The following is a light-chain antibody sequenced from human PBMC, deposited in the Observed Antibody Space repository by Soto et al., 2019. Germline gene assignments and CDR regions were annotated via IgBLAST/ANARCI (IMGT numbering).Light chain of an antibody. Sequence: EIVMKQAQAPLCVATGSRAPPSCRASQSVSTSLAWYQQKPGQAPRLLIYGASTRATGIPARFSGSGSGTDFTLTISGLEPADLGVYYCQQRHSLPITGSQVTRLE. V-gene: IGKV3D-15*01. J-gene: IGKJ5*01. CDR2: GAS. CDR1: QSVSTS. CDR3: QQRHSLPIT.